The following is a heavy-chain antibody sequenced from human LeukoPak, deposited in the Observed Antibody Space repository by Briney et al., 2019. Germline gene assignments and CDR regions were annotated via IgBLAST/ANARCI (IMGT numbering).Heavy chain of an antibody. V-gene: IGHV4-34*01. Sequence: SKTLSLTCAVYGGSFSGYYWSWIRQPPGKGLEWIGEINHSGSTNYNPSLKSRVTISVDTSKNQFSLKLSSVTAADTAVYYCARGVKGYSSSWYPRNYYYYMDVWGKGTTVTVSS. CDR3: ARGVKGYSSSWYPRNYYYYMDV. J-gene: IGHJ6*03. CDR2: INHSGST. D-gene: IGHD6-13*01. CDR1: GGSFSGYY.